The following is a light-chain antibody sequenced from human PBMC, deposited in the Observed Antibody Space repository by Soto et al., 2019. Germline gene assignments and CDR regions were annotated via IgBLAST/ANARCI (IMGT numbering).Light chain of an antibody. CDR1: QSISSW. V-gene: IGKV1-5*01. Sequence: DIQMTQSPSTLSASVGDRVTITCRASQSISSWLAWYRQKPGEAPKLLIYDASSLESGVPSRFSGSGSGTEFTLTISSLQPDDFATYYCQQYNTYPLTFGGGTKVDIK. CDR3: QQYNTYPLT. J-gene: IGKJ4*01. CDR2: DAS.